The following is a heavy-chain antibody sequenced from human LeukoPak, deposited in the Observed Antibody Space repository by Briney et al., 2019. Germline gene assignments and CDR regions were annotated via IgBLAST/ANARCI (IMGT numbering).Heavy chain of an antibody. CDR1: GYTFTGYY. V-gene: IGHV1-2*02. J-gene: IGHJ4*02. CDR3: ARSRDLWFGEFKH. Sequence: ASVKVSCKASGYTFTGYYMHWVRQAPGQGLEWMGWMNPNSGGTNYAQNFQGRVTMTRNTSISTAYMELSRLRSDDTAVYYCARSRDLWFGEFKHWGQGTLVTVSS. CDR2: MNPNSGGT. D-gene: IGHD3-10*01.